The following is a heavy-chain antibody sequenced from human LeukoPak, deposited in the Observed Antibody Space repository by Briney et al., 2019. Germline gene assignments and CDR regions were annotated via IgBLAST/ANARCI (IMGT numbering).Heavy chain of an antibody. CDR3: ARESYDILTGYRYYFDY. V-gene: IGHV4-4*07. D-gene: IGHD3-9*01. Sequence: SETLSLTCTVSGXSISSYYWSWIRQPAGKGLEWIGRIYTSGSTNYNPSLKSRVTMSVDTSKNQFSLKLSSVTAADTAVYYCARESYDILTGYRYYFDYWGQGTLVTVSS. J-gene: IGHJ4*02. CDR1: GXSISSYY. CDR2: IYTSGST.